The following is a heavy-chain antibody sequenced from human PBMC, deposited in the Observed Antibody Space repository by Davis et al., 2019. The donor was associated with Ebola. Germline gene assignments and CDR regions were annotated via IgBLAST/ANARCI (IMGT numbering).Heavy chain of an antibody. CDR1: GGTFSSYA. J-gene: IGHJ6*03. CDR2: IIPIFGTA. D-gene: IGHD3-3*01. Sequence: SVKVSCKASGGTFSSYAISWVRQAPGQGLEWMGGIIPIFGTANYAQKFQGRVTITADESTSTAYMELSSLRSEDTAVYYCARGKDDFWSGSGVMDVWGKGTTVTVSS. CDR3: ARGKDDFWSGSGVMDV. V-gene: IGHV1-69*13.